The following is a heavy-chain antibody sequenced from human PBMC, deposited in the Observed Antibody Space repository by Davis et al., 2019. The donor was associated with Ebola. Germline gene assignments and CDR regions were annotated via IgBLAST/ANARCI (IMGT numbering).Heavy chain of an antibody. D-gene: IGHD2-2*01. V-gene: IGHV1-3*01. CDR2: INAGNGNT. J-gene: IGHJ6*02. Sequence: AASVKVSCKASGYTFTSYAMHWVRQAPGQRLEWMGWINAGNGNTKYSQKFQGRVTITRDTSASTAYMELSSLRSEDTAAYYCARRYCSSTSCSRYYYGMDVWGQGTTVTVSS. CDR3: ARRYCSSTSCSRYYYGMDV. CDR1: GYTFTSYA.